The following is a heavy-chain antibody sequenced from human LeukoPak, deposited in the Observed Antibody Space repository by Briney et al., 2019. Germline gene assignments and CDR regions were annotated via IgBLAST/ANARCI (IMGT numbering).Heavy chain of an antibody. CDR3: ARTKQLVRGNYYYYYYMDV. CDR1: GYSFTSYW. J-gene: IGHJ6*03. V-gene: IGHV5-51*01. CDR2: IYPGDSDT. D-gene: IGHD6-6*01. Sequence: GESLKISCKGSGYSFTSYWIGWVRQMPGKGLEWMGIIYPGDSDTRYSPSFQGQVTISADKSISTAYLQWSSLKASDTAMYYCARTKQLVRGNYYYYYYMDVWGEGTTVTVSS.